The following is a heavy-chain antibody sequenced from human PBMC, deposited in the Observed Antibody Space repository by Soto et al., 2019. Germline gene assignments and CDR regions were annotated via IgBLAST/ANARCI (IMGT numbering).Heavy chain of an antibody. D-gene: IGHD6-19*01. V-gene: IGHV4-59*01. J-gene: IGHJ4*02. CDR2: IYYSGST. CDR1: GGSISSYY. CDR3: ARGEDSGWYDYYFDY. Sequence: SETLSLTCTVSGGSISSYYWSWIRQPPGKGLEWIGYIYYSGSTNYNPYLKSRVTISVDTSKNQFSLKLSSVTAADTAVYYCARGEDSGWYDYYFDYWGQGTLVTVS.